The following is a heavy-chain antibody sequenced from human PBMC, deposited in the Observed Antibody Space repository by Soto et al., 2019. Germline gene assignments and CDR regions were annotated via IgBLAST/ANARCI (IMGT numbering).Heavy chain of an antibody. CDR2: IGTAGDT. CDR1: GFTFSSYD. V-gene: IGHV3-13*01. D-gene: IGHD3-22*01. J-gene: IGHJ6*02. CDR3: ARDPKPAYYYDSSGYYYGSMDV. Sequence: EVQLVESGGGLVQPGGSLRLSCAASGFTFSSYDMHWVRQATGKGLEWVSAIGTAGDTYYPGSVKGRFTISRENAKNSLYLQMNSLRAEDTAVYYCARDPKPAYYYDSSGYYYGSMDVWGQGTTVTVSS.